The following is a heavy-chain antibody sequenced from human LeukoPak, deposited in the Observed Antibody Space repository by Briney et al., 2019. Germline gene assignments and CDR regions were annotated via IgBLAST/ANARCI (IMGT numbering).Heavy chain of an antibody. V-gene: IGHV3-21*01. D-gene: IGHD3-10*01. Sequence: GGSLRLSCAASGFTFSSYCMNWVRQAPGEGLEWVSSISSSTTYIYYADSVKGRFTISSDNAKNSLYLQMNSLRDEDTAVYYCARDEVTGYGSGSYYFDYWGQGTLVTVSS. CDR1: GFTFSSYC. CDR2: ISSSTTYI. J-gene: IGHJ4*02. CDR3: ARDEVTGYGSGSYYFDY.